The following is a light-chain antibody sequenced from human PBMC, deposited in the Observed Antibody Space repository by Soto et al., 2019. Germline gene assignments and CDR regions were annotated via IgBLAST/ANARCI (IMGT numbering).Light chain of an antibody. CDR1: QSVYNNY. Sequence: EIVLTHSPGTLSLSPGERAALSCRAIQSVYNNYLAWYQQKPGQAPRSLIYGASSRAPGIPDRFSGSGSGTDFTLTISSLEPEDFAVYYCQQRSNWPPITFGQGTRLEIK. V-gene: IGKV3D-20*02. CDR3: QQRSNWPPIT. J-gene: IGKJ5*01. CDR2: GAS.